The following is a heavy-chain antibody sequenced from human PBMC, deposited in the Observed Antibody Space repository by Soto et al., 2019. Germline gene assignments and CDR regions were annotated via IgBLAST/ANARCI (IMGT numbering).Heavy chain of an antibody. CDR3: AKDRPSSTRTNRFLEWLLGSDAFDI. CDR1: GFTFSSYG. D-gene: IGHD3-3*01. CDR2: ISYDGSNK. Sequence: GGSLRLSCAASGFTFSSYGMHWVRQAPGKGLEWVAVISYDGSNKYYADSVKGRFTISRDNSKNTRYLQMNSLRAEDTAVYYCAKDRPSSTRTNRFLEWLLGSDAFDIWGQGTMVTVSS. J-gene: IGHJ3*02. V-gene: IGHV3-30*18.